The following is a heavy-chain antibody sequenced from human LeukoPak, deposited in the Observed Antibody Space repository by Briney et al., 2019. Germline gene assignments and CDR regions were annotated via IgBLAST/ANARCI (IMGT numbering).Heavy chain of an antibody. CDR3: AKAATIIAAGTDY. V-gene: IGHV3-23*01. CDR2: ISDGGGST. Sequence: GGSLRLSCAASGFTFSNAWMSWVRQAPGKGLEWVSAISDGGGSTYYADSVKGRFTISRDNSKNTLYLQMSSLRAEDTAVYYCAKAATIIAAGTDYWGQGTLVTVSS. CDR1: GFTFSNAW. D-gene: IGHD6-13*01. J-gene: IGHJ4*02.